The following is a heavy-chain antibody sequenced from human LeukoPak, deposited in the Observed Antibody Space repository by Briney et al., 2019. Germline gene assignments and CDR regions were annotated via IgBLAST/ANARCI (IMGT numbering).Heavy chain of an antibody. D-gene: IGHD3-9*01. CDR3: ARDSADNLD. J-gene: IGHJ4*02. CDR2: IKHDGSEK. CDR1: GFTFSSYW. Sequence: GGSLRLSCAASGFTFSSYWMSWVRQAPGKGLEWVANIKHDGSEKYYVDSVKGRFAISRDNAKNSVYLQMNSLRAEDTAVYYCARDSADNLDWGQGTLVTVSS. V-gene: IGHV3-7*01.